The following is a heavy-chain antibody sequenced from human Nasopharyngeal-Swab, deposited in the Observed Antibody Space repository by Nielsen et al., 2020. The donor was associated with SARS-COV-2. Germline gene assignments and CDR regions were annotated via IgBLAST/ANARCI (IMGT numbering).Heavy chain of an antibody. CDR1: GLTFSSYE. J-gene: IGHJ3*02. CDR3: ATGYYDFWTGYYFAAFEI. V-gene: IGHV3-48*03. Sequence: GESLKISCAASGLTFSSYEMHWVRQAPGKGLEWISYISDSGGMIKYADSVKGRFTISRDNAQNSLYLQMSSLRAEGTAVYYCATGYYDFWTGYYFAAFEIWGQGTTVIVSS. D-gene: IGHD3-3*01. CDR2: ISDSGGMI.